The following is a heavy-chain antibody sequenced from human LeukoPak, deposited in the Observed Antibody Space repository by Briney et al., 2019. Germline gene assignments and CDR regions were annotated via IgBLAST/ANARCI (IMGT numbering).Heavy chain of an antibody. Sequence: SETLSLTCTVSGGSISSYYWSWIRQPPGKGLEWIGYIYYSGSTNYNPSLKSRVTISVDTSKNQFSLKLSSVTAADTAVYYCARGGRITMVRGVRVWFDPWGQGTLVTVSS. CDR1: GGSISSYY. CDR2: IYYSGST. J-gene: IGHJ5*02. V-gene: IGHV4-59*01. CDR3: ARGGRITMVRGVRVWFDP. D-gene: IGHD3-10*01.